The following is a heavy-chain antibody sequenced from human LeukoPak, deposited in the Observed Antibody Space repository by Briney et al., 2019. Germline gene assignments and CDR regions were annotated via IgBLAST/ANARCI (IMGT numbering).Heavy chain of an antibody. CDR3: ARGRSGSYGFFDY. J-gene: IGHJ4*02. CDR1: GFTFITYW. Sequence: GGSLRLSCAASGFTFITYWMSWVRQAPGKGLEWVANIKQDGSEKYYVDSVKGRFTISRDNAKNTVYLQMNSLRAEDTAVYYCARGRSGSYGFFDYWSLGNLVTVSS. CDR2: IKQDGSEK. V-gene: IGHV3-7*01. D-gene: IGHD3-10*01.